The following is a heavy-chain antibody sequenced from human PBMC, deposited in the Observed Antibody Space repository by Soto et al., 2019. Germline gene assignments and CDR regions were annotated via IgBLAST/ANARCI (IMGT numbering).Heavy chain of an antibody. D-gene: IGHD3-3*01. CDR2: IYYSGST. V-gene: IGHV4-59*01. CDR3: ARVPDFWSGQNYYYYGMDV. CDR1: GGSISSYY. Sequence: SDTLSLTCTVSGGSISSYYWSWIRQPPGNGLEWIGYIYYSGSTNYNPSLKSRVTISVDTSKNQFSLKLSSVTAADTAVYYCARVPDFWSGQNYYYYGMDVWGQGTTVTVSS. J-gene: IGHJ6*02.